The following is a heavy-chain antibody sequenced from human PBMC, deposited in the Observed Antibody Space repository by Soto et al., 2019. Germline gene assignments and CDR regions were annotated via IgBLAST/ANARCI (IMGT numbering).Heavy chain of an antibody. CDR2: IFYSGST. V-gene: IGHV4-30-4*01. CDR1: GGSISSGDFY. D-gene: IGHD2-21*01. J-gene: IGHJ6*02. CDR3: ARLPFFCGGGGSKSNFYGLDV. Sequence: LSLTCTVSGGSISSGDFYWPWIRQPPGKGLEWIGHIFYSGSTYYNPSLKSRIAISVDTSRNQFSLKVNSVTAAVTAVYYCARLPFFCGGGGSKSNFYGLDVWGQGTTVTVSS.